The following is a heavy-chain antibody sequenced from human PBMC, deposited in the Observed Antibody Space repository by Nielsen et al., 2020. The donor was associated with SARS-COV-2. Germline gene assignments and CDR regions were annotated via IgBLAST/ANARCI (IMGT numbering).Heavy chain of an antibody. CDR2: IYYSGST. J-gene: IGHJ5*02. V-gene: IGHV4-31*03. Sequence: SETLSLTCTVSGGSISSGGYYWSWIRQHPGKGLEWIGYIYYSGSTYYNPSLKSRVTISVDTSKNQFSLKLSSVTAADTAVYYCARDRGDIVVVPAAIRYPNWFDPWGQGTLVTVSS. CDR3: ARDRGDIVVVPAAIRYPNWFDP. D-gene: IGHD2-2*02. CDR1: GGSISSGGYY.